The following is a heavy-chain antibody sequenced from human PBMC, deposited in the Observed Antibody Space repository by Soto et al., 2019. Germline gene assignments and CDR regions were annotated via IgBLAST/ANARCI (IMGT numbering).Heavy chain of an antibody. J-gene: IGHJ4*02. CDR2: MSPSSGNT. Sequence: ASVKVSCKASGFRFTSYDINWVRQATGQGLEWMGWMSPSSGNTAYAQKFQGRVTMTRNTSISTAYMELSSLRSDDTAVYYCATGGYNRNDFGQWGQGTLVTVSS. CDR3: ATGGYNRNDFGQ. D-gene: IGHD1-20*01. CDR1: GFRFTSYD. V-gene: IGHV1-8*02.